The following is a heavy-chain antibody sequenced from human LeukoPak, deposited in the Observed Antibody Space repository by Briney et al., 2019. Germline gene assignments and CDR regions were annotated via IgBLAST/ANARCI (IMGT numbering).Heavy chain of an antibody. CDR2: ISAYNGNT. J-gene: IGHJ4*02. V-gene: IGHV1-18*01. D-gene: IGHD6-19*01. Sequence: EASVKVSCKASGYTFTSYGISWVRQAPGQGLEWMGWISAYNGNTNYAQKLQGRVTMTTDTSTSTAYMELRSLRSDDTAVYYCARDDRYSSGWYDFDYWGQGTLVTVSS. CDR1: GYTFTSYG. CDR3: ARDDRYSSGWYDFDY.